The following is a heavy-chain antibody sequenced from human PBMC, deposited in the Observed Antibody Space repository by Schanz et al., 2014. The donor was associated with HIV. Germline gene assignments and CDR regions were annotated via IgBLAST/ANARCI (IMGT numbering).Heavy chain of an antibody. CDR1: GGSISSGAYS. V-gene: IGHV4-30-2*01. Sequence: QLQLQESGSGLVKPSQTLSLTCAVSGGSISSGAYSWSWIRQPPGKGLEWIGYIYHSGSTYYNPSLKSRVTISVDRAKNQYSLNLPSVTAADTAVYYCARTYSYDDYFDYWGQGTLVTVSS. CDR2: IYHSGST. CDR3: ARTYSYDDYFDY. J-gene: IGHJ4*02. D-gene: IGHD5-18*01.